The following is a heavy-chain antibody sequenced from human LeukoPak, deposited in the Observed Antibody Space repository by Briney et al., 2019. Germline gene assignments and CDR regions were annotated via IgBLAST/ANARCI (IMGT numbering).Heavy chain of an antibody. CDR1: GFTFSSYG. J-gene: IGHJ4*02. D-gene: IGHD1-26*01. CDR3: AKEEGSGSYALDY. V-gene: IGHV3-30*18. Sequence: GGSLRLSCAASGFTFSSYGMHWVRQAPGKGLEWVAVISYDGSNKYYADSVKGRFTISRDSSKNTLYLQMNSLRAEDTAVYYCAKEEGSGSYALDYWGQGTLVTVSS. CDR2: ISYDGSNK.